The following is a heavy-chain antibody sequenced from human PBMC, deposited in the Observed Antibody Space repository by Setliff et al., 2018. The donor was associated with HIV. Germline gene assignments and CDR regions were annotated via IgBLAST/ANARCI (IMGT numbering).Heavy chain of an antibody. CDR3: ARGEWVIRGDFDH. D-gene: IGHD3-10*01. V-gene: IGHV1-24*01. CDR2: FDPEDGET. J-gene: IGHJ4*02. Sequence: ASVKVSCKVSGYTLTELSVYWVRQAPGKGLECMGSFDPEDGETIYSQKFQGRVTMTRDTATTTAYMELSSLTSEDTAVYYCARGEWVIRGDFDHWGQGTLVTVSS. CDR1: GYTLTELS.